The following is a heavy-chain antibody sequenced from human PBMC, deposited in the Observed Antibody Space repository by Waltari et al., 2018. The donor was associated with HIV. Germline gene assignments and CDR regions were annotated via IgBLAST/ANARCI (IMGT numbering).Heavy chain of an antibody. Sequence: EVQLLESGGVRVQPGGCLRLSCAASGFNFRNFAMSWVRQAPGKGPEWVSALSGSGSTASYADYVKGRFTISRDFSNNTLVLQMNNLRAEDTAVYFCAKSMRDLRPSAFDVWGQGTMVAISS. V-gene: IGHV3-23*01. J-gene: IGHJ3*01. D-gene: IGHD2-8*01. CDR2: LSGSGSTA. CDR1: GFNFRNFA. CDR3: AKSMRDLRPSAFDV.